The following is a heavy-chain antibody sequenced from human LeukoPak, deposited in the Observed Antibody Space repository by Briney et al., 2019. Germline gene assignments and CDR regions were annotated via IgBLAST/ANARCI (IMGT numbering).Heavy chain of an antibody. J-gene: IGHJ4*02. CDR2: ISESSTYI. V-gene: IGHV3-21*01. CDR3: ARDQNFDF. CDR1: GFTFSSYS. Sequence: GGSLRLSCAASGFTFSSYSMNWVRLAPGKGLEWVSSISESSTYIYYADSVKGRFTISRDNAKNSVYQQMNILRAEDTAVYHCARDQNFDFWGQGTLVTVSS.